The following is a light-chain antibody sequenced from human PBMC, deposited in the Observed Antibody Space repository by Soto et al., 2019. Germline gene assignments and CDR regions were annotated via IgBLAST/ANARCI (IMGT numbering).Light chain of an antibody. CDR2: EVS. J-gene: IGLJ3*02. CDR1: SSDVGGYNY. CDR3: SSYTSSSTLV. Sequence: QSVLTQPASVSGSPRQSITISCTGTSSDVGGYNYVSWYQQHPGKAPKLMIYEVSNRPSGVSNRFSGSKSGNTASLTISGLQAEDEADYYCSSYTSSSTLVFGGGTKVTVL. V-gene: IGLV2-14*01.